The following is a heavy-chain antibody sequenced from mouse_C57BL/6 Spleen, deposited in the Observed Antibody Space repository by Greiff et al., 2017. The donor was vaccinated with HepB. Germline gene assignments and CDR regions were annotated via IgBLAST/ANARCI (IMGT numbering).Heavy chain of an antibody. CDR2: INPGSGGT. D-gene: IGHD2-3*01. V-gene: IGHV1-54*01. J-gene: IGHJ3*01. Sequence: VQLQQSGAELVRPGTSVKVSCKASGYAFTNYLIEWVKQRPGQGLEWIGVINPGSGGTNYNEKFKGKATLAADKSSSTAYMQLSSLTSEDSAVYFCAREGYSFAYWGQGTLVTVSA. CDR1: GYAFTNYL. CDR3: AREGYSFAY.